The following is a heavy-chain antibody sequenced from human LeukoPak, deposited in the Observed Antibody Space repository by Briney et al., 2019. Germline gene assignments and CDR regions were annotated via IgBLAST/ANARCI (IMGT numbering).Heavy chain of an antibody. V-gene: IGHV1-46*01. CDR2: INPSGGST. CDR1: GYTFTSYY. D-gene: IGHD2-15*01. CDR3: ARGVAAGAF. J-gene: IGHJ4*02. Sequence: ASVKVSCKASGYTFTSYYIHWVRQAPGQGLEWMGIINPSGGSTNYAQKFQGRVTMTRDTSTSTVYMGLSSLISDDTAVYYCARGVAAGAFWGQGTLVTVSS.